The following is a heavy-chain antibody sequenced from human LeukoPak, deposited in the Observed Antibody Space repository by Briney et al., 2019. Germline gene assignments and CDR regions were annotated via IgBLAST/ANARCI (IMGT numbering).Heavy chain of an antibody. CDR1: GGSISSSRYY. D-gene: IGHD4/OR15-4a*01. CDR3: ARATDYGDSYYFDH. CDR2: IYYRGST. Sequence: SETLSLTCTVSGGSISSSRYYWSWIRQHPGKGLEYIGYIYYRGSTYYSPSLKSRLTISLDTPNNQFSLKLRSVTAADTAVYYCARATDYGDSYYFDHWGQGTPVTVSS. V-gene: IGHV4-31*03. J-gene: IGHJ4*02.